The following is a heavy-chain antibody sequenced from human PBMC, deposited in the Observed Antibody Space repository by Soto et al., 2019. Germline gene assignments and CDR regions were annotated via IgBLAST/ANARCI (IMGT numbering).Heavy chain of an antibody. V-gene: IGHV1-18*01. CDR2: ISAYNGNT. CDR1: GYTFTSYG. Sequence: ASVKVSCKASGYTFTSYGISWVRQAPGQGLEWMGWISAYNGNTNYAQKLQGRVTMTTDTSTSTAYMELRSLRSDDTAVYYCARDRPIYCSSTSCHPVYWGQGTLVTVSS. D-gene: IGHD2-2*01. CDR3: ARDRPIYCSSTSCHPVY. J-gene: IGHJ4*02.